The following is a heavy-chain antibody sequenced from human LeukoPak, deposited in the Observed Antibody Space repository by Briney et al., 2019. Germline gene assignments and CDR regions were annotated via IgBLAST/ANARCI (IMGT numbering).Heavy chain of an antibody. Sequence: GGSLRLSCAASGFTFSSYAMSWVRQAPGKGLEWVSAISGSGGSTYYADSVKGRFTISRDNSKNTLYLQMNSLRAEDTAVYYCPKPQYCSSTSCYAGNFDYWGQGTLVTVSS. V-gene: IGHV3-23*01. CDR3: PKPQYCSSTSCYAGNFDY. D-gene: IGHD2-2*01. J-gene: IGHJ4*02. CDR1: GFTFSSYA. CDR2: ISGSGGST.